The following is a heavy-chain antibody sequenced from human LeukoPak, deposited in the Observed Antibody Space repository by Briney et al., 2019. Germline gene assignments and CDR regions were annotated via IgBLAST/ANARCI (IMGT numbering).Heavy chain of an antibody. Sequence: ASVKVSCKASGYTFTGYYIHWIRQVSGQGLEWMGWIKPNSGDTNYAQSFQGRVTMTRDTSINTAYMELSRLKSDDTAMYYCARDRTTVTIFDSWGQGTLVTVSS. J-gene: IGHJ4*02. CDR1: GYTFTGYY. V-gene: IGHV1-2*02. CDR2: IKPNSGDT. D-gene: IGHD4-17*01. CDR3: ARDRTTVTIFDS.